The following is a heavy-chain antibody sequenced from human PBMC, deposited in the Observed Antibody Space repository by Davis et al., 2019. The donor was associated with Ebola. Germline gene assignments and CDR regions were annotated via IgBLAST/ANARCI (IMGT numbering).Heavy chain of an antibody. CDR2: INHSGST. Sequence: SETLSLTCTVSGGSISSSSYYWSWIRQPPGKGLEWIGEINHSGSTNYNPSLKSRVTISVDTSKNQFSLKLSSVTAADTAVYYCARGVGATTAWFDPWGQGTLVTVSS. CDR3: ARGVGATTAWFDP. CDR1: GGSISSSSYY. J-gene: IGHJ5*02. D-gene: IGHD1-26*01. V-gene: IGHV4-39*07.